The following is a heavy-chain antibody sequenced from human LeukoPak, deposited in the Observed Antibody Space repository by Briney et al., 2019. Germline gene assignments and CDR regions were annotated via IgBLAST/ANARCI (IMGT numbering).Heavy chain of an antibody. CDR2: INHSGST. Sequence: SETLSLTCAVYGGSFSGYYWSWIRQPPGKGLEWIGEINHSGSTNYNPSLKSRVTISVDTSKNQFSLKLSSVTAADTAVYYCARAPSGATNDAFNIWGQGTMVTVSS. V-gene: IGHV4-34*01. D-gene: IGHD1-26*01. CDR3: ARAPSGATNDAFNI. CDR1: GGSFSGYY. J-gene: IGHJ3*02.